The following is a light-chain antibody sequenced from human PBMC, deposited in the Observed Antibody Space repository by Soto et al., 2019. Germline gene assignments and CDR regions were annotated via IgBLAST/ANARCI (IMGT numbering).Light chain of an antibody. CDR3: QQYNSYSIT. CDR2: KAS. V-gene: IGKV1-5*03. Sequence: DIPITQSPSTPSASLRDKVTLTCRASQSISSWLAWYQQKPGKAPKLLIYKASSLESGVPSRFSGSGSGTEFTLTISSLQPDDFATYYCQQYNSYSITFGQGTRLEIK. J-gene: IGKJ5*01. CDR1: QSISSW.